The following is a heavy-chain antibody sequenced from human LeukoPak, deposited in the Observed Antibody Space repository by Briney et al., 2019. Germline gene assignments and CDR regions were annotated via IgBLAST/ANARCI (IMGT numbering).Heavy chain of an antibody. CDR2: IHQHGSKE. Sequence: GGSLRLSCTTSGFSFRAYWMGWVRQAPGKGLEWVANIHQHGSKENYLDSVKGRFTISRDNAKSSIYLQMNSLRAEDTAVYYCARGHAYYDILTGYSIYAMDIWGQGTAVTVSS. D-gene: IGHD3-9*01. CDR1: GFSFRAYW. V-gene: IGHV3-7*03. CDR3: ARGHAYYDILTGYSIYAMDI. J-gene: IGHJ6*02.